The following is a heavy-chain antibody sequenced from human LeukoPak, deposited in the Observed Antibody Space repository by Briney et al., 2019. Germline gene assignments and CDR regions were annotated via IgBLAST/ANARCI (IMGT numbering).Heavy chain of an antibody. CDR2: ISSSGSTI. CDR3: AREYPDYGDGFDY. D-gene: IGHD4-17*01. J-gene: IGHJ4*02. V-gene: IGHV3-11*01. CDR1: GFTFSDYY. Sequence: NPGGSLRLSCAASGFTFSDYYMSWIRQAPGKGLEGVSYISSSGSTIYYADSVKGRFTISRDNAKNSLYLQMNSLRAEDTAVYYCAREYPDYGDGFDYWGQGTLVTVSS.